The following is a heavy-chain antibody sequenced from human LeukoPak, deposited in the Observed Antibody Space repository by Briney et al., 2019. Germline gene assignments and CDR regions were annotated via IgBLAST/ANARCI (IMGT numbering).Heavy chain of an antibody. CDR3: ARLWVDCTNGVCYRGRFFDY. Sequence: SQTLSLTCTVSSDSMNSGLYYWTWIRQPAGKGLEWIGRISNSGSTTYNPSLRSRATITLDTSKNYFSLKVTSVTAADTAVYYCARLWVDCTNGVCYRGRFFDYWGQGTLVTVSS. J-gene: IGHJ4*02. CDR2: ISNSGST. CDR1: SDSMNSGLYY. D-gene: IGHD2-8*01. V-gene: IGHV4-61*02.